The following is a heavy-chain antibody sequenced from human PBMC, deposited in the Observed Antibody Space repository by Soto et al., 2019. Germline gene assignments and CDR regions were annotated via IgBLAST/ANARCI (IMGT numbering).Heavy chain of an antibody. CDR3: ARDSHSAGGWFDT. D-gene: IGHD2-15*01. CDR2: ITPLFGIP. CDR1: GGTSSSLS. J-gene: IGHJ5*02. Sequence: QVQLVQSGAEVKKPGSSVKVSCKASGGTSSSLSITWVRQAPGQGLEWMGGITPLFGIPNYPQKFQGRLTLTADKATGTAYLELSSLRSEDTAVYYCARDSHSAGGWFDTWGRGTLVTVSS. V-gene: IGHV1-69*17.